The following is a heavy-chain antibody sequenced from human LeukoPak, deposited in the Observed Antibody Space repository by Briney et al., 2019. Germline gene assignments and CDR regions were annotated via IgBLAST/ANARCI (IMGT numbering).Heavy chain of an antibody. CDR2: INPSGGST. D-gene: IGHD3-3*01. Sequence: GGSLRLSCAASGFTFSGSAMHWVRQAPGQGLEWMGIINPSGGSTSYAQKFQGRVTMTRDTSTSTVYMELSSLRSEDTAVYYCARAVGYPDSIFGVVMSYWGQGTLVTVSS. V-gene: IGHV1-46*01. CDR3: ARAVGYPDSIFGVVMSY. J-gene: IGHJ4*02. CDR1: GFTFSGSA.